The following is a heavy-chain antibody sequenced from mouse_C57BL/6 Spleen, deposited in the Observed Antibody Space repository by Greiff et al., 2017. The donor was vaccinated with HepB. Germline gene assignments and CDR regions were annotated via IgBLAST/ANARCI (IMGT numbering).Heavy chain of an antibody. Sequence: VQLQQSGPVLVKPGASVKMSCKASGYTFTDYYMNWVKQSHGKSLEWIGVINPYNGGTSYNQKFKGKATLTVDKSSSTAYMELNSLTSEDSAVYYCARRQLRLHYAMDYWGQGTSVTVSS. V-gene: IGHV1-19*01. CDR3: ARRQLRLHYAMDY. J-gene: IGHJ4*01. CDR2: INPYNGGT. CDR1: GYTFTDYY. D-gene: IGHD3-2*02.